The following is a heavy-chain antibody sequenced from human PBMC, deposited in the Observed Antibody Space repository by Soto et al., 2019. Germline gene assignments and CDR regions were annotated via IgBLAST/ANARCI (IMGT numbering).Heavy chain of an antibody. CDR2: IYSGGST. CDR3: ARGGYYDFWSDYSYFDY. Sequence: PGGSLRLSCAASGFTVSSNYMSWVRQAPGKGLEWVSVIYSGGSTYYADSVKGRFTISRDNSKNTLYLQMNSLRAEDTAVYYCARGGYYDFWSDYSYFDYWGQGTLVTVSS. J-gene: IGHJ4*02. V-gene: IGHV3-66*01. CDR1: GFTVSSNY. D-gene: IGHD3-3*01.